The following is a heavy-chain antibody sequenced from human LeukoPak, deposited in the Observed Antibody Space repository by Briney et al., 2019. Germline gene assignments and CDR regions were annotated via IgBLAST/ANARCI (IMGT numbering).Heavy chain of an antibody. J-gene: IGHJ3*02. CDR3: AKTYYYDSSGHDAFDI. CDR2: ISGSGGRT. Sequence: AGGPLRLSCAASGFTFSSYAMSWVRQAPGKGLEWVSAISGSGGRTYYADSVKGRFTISRDNSKNTLYLQMNSLRAEDTAVYYCAKTYYYDSSGHDAFDIWGQGTMVTVSS. D-gene: IGHD3-22*01. CDR1: GFTFSSYA. V-gene: IGHV3-23*01.